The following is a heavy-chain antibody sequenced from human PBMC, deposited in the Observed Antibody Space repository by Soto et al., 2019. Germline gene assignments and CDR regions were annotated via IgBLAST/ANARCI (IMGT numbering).Heavy chain of an antibody. V-gene: IGHV4-34*01. J-gene: IGHJ2*01. D-gene: IGHD3-9*01. CDR2: INDRGSI. CDR1: GGSFSGYY. CDR3: ARESHDILTGPPWVWYFDL. Sequence: QVQLQQWGAGPLRPLETLSLTCGVSGGSFSGYYWAWIRQSPGKGLEWIGEINDRGSINYNPSLKSLVSTSVDTSKNHYSLNLRSVTAADTSVYYCARESHDILTGPPWVWYFDLWGRGTLVPVSS.